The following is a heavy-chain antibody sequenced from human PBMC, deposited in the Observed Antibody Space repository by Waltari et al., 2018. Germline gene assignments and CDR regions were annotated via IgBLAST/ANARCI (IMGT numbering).Heavy chain of an antibody. J-gene: IGHJ4*02. D-gene: IGHD3-3*01. Sequence: QVQLVQSGAEVKKPGASVKVSCKASGHTFTSYGISWVRPAPGQGLEWMGWISAYNGNTNYAQKLQGRVTMTTDTSTSTAYMELRSLRSDDTAVYYCARESRYDFWSGNYFDYWGQGTLVTVSS. CDR1: GHTFTSYG. CDR3: ARESRYDFWSGNYFDY. V-gene: IGHV1-18*01. CDR2: ISAYNGNT.